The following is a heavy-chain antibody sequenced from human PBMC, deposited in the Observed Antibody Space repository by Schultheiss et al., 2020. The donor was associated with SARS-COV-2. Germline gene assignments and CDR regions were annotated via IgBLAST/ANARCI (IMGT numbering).Heavy chain of an antibody. Sequence: ASVKVSCKASGYTFTSYDINWVRQATGQGLEWMGRINPNSGGTNYAQKFQGRVTMTRDTSISTAYMELSRLRSDDTAVYYCARVPGDPRVYYYYMDVWGQGTTVTAP. CDR3: ARVPGDPRVYYYYMDV. CDR1: GYTFTSYD. D-gene: IGHD4-17*01. V-gene: IGHV1-2*02. CDR2: INPNSGGT. J-gene: IGHJ6*02.